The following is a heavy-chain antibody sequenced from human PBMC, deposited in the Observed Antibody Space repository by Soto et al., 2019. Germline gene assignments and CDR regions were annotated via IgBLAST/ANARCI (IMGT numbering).Heavy chain of an antibody. CDR3: ASADGYCSGGSCPPLYYYYGMDV. J-gene: IGHJ6*02. Sequence: ASVKGSCKASGYTFTSYYMHWVRQAPGQGLEWMGIINPSGGSTSYAQKFQGRVTMTRDTSTSTVYMELSSLRSEDTAVYYCASADGYCSGGSCPPLYYYYGMDVWGQGTTVTVSS. D-gene: IGHD2-15*01. CDR2: INPSGGST. V-gene: IGHV1-46*01. CDR1: GYTFTSYY.